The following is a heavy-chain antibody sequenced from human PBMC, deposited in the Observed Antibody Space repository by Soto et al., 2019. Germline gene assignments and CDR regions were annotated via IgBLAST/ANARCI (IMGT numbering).Heavy chain of an antibody. J-gene: IGHJ2*01. Sequence: QGPLVQSGAEVGKPGASVKVSCKASGYTFTSYGITWVRQAPGQGLEWMGWISPFSGNTKYAEKFNDRVTLTADTSTSTAYMALWSLRSDDTAVYYCAREHDYGGNFWYFDLWGRGTLVSVSS. D-gene: IGHD4-17*01. CDR3: AREHDYGGNFWYFDL. CDR2: ISPFSGNT. CDR1: GYTFTSYG. V-gene: IGHV1-18*04.